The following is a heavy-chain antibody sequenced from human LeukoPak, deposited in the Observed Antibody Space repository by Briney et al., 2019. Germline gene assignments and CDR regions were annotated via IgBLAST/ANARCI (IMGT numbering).Heavy chain of an antibody. D-gene: IGHD3-16*02. J-gene: IGHJ3*02. CDR3: AREDQFVIQRAFDI. Sequence: SVKVSCKASGGTLRNFGISWVRQAPGQGLEWMGGTIPLFNTANYAHKFQGRINIIADEATSTAYMELTGLRSEDTAVYYCAREDQFVIQRAFDIWGQGTVVTVSS. CDR2: TIPLFNTA. CDR1: GGTLRNFG. V-gene: IGHV1-69*13.